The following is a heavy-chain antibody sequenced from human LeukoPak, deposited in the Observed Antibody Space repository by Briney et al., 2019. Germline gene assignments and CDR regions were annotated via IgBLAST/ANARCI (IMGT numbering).Heavy chain of an antibody. Sequence: SETLSLTCAVYGGSFSGYYWSWIRRPPGKGLEWIGEINHSGSTNYNPSLKSRVTISVDTSKNQFSLKLSSVTAADTAVYYCARYSTLEYSRSSGGFDYWGQGTLVTVSS. J-gene: IGHJ4*02. CDR3: ARYSTLEYSRSSGGFDY. D-gene: IGHD6-6*01. V-gene: IGHV4-34*01. CDR2: INHSGST. CDR1: GGSFSGYY.